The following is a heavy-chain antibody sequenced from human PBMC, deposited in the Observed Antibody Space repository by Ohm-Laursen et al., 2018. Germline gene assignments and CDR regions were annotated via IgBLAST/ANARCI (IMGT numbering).Heavy chain of an antibody. CDR3: ARLNGVGYYFDF. V-gene: IGHV3-53*01. D-gene: IGHD7-27*01. J-gene: IGHJ4*02. CDR1: GFTFTNYW. CDR2: IYHDGST. Sequence: GSLRLSCTASGFTFTNYWMSWVRQAPGKGLEWVSVIYHDGSTLYADSVKGRFTISRDISKNTLYFQMNRLTAEDTAVYYCARLNGVGYYFDFWGQGTLVTVSS.